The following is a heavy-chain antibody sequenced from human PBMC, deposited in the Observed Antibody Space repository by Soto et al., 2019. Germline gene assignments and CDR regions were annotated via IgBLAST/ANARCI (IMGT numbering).Heavy chain of an antibody. CDR3: ARGTRSHYDSSDNVHWFDP. D-gene: IGHD3-22*01. J-gene: IGHJ5*02. CDR1: GGSISSGDYY. V-gene: IGHV4-30-4*01. Sequence: SETLSLTCTVSGGSISSGDYYWSWIRQPPGKGLEWIGYIYYSGSTYYNPSLKSRVTISVDTSKNQFSLKLSSVTAADTAVYYCARGTRSHYDSSDNVHWFDPWGQGTMVTVSS. CDR2: IYYSGST.